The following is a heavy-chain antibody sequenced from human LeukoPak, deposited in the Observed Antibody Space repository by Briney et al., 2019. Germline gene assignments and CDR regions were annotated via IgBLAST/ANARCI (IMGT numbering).Heavy chain of an antibody. CDR3: ARESAAGTGY. J-gene: IGHJ4*02. D-gene: IGHD6-13*01. V-gene: IGHV3-53*01. Sequence: AGSLRLSCAASGFTFSSNYMSWVRQAPGKGLEWVSVIYSGGSTYYADSVKGRFTISRDNSKNTLYLQMNSMRAEDTAVYYCARESAAGTGYWGQGTLVTVSS. CDR2: IYSGGST. CDR1: GFTFSSNY.